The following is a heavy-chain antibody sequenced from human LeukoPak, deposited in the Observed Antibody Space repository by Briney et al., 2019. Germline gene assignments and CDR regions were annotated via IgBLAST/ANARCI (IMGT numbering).Heavy chain of an antibody. Sequence: SETLSLTCAVSGGSISSGGYSWSWIRQPPGKGLEWIGYIYHSGSTYYNPSLKSRVTISVDTSKNQFSLKLSSVTAADTAVYYCARSNGDYEYYFDYWGQGTLVTVSS. D-gene: IGHD4-17*01. CDR3: ARSNGDYEYYFDY. V-gene: IGHV4-30-2*01. J-gene: IGHJ4*02. CDR1: GGSISSGGYS. CDR2: IYHSGST.